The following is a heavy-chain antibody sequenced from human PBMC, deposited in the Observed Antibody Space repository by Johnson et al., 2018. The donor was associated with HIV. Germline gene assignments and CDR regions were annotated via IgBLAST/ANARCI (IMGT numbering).Heavy chain of an antibody. Sequence: VQLVESGGGVVQPGGSLRLSCEGFGFIFDDYDLSWVRQAPGKGLEWVSVIYSGGSTYYADSVKGRFTISRDNSKNTLYLQMNSLRAADTAVYYCARVEGGSSSNAFDIWGQGTMVTVSS. CDR1: GFIFDDYD. V-gene: IGHV3-66*02. CDR3: ARVEGGSSSNAFDI. D-gene: IGHD6-13*01. CDR2: IYSGGST. J-gene: IGHJ3*02.